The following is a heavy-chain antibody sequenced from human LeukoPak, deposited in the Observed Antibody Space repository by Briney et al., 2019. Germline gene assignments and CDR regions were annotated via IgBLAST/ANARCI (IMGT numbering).Heavy chain of an antibody. CDR1: GGSFSGYY. V-gene: IGHV4-34*01. J-gene: IGHJ4*02. Sequence: KPSETLSLTCAVYGGSFSGYYWSWIRQPPGKGLEWIGEINHSGSTNYNPSLKSRVTISVDTSKNQFSLKLSSVTAADTAVYYCARVGGIAAVDYWGQGTLVTVSS. CDR3: ARVGGIAAVDY. CDR2: INHSGST. D-gene: IGHD6-13*01.